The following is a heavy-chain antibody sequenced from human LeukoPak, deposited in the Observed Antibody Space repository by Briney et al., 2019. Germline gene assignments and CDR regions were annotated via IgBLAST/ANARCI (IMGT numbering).Heavy chain of an antibody. CDR1: GLTFSSYA. V-gene: IGHV3-23*01. CDR3: AKDSGELTGDFWGPYYFDY. D-gene: IGHD7-27*01. Sequence: GGSLRLSCAASGLTFSSYAMSWVRQAPGKGLEWVSAISGSGGSTYYADSVKGRFTISRDNSKDTLYLQMNSLRAEDTAVYYCAKDSGELTGDFWGPYYFDYWGQGTLVTVSS. J-gene: IGHJ4*02. CDR2: ISGSGGST.